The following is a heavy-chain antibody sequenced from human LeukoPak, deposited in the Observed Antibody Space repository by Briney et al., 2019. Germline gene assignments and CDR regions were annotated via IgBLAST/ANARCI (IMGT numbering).Heavy chain of an antibody. D-gene: IGHD3-10*01. CDR1: GYTFTSYD. J-gene: IGHJ3*02. V-gene: IGHV1-8*01. CDR2: MNPNSGNT. CDR3: ARALITMVRGVIHDAFDI. Sequence: ASVKVSCKASGYTFTSYDINWVRQATGQGLEWMGWMNPNSGNTGYAQRFQGRVTMTRNTSISTAYMELSSLRSEDTAVYYCARALITMVRGVIHDAFDIWGQGTMVTVSS.